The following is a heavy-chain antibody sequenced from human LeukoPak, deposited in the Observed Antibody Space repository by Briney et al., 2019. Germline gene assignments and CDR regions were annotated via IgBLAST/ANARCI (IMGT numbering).Heavy chain of an antibody. CDR1: GFIFSDYY. CDR2: ISSSGSTI. V-gene: IGHV3-11*01. CDR3: ARGLTENYDFWSGNYYYYGMDV. D-gene: IGHD3-3*01. J-gene: IGHJ6*02. Sequence: GGSLRLSCAASGFIFSDYYMSWIRQAPGKGLEWVSYISSSGSTIYYADSVKGRFTISRDNAKNSLYLQMNSLRAEDTAVYYCARGLTENYDFWSGNYYYYGMDVWGQGTTVTVSS.